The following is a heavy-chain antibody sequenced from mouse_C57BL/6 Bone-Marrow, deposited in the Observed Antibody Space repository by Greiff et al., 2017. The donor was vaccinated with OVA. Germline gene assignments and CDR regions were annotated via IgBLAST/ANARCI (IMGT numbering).Heavy chain of an antibody. V-gene: IGHV1-56*01. J-gene: IGHJ3*01. D-gene: IGHD2-4*01. CDR3: AREDDYQAWFAY. CDR2: IFPGSGST. Sequence: QVQLQQSGPELVRPGASVKISCKAPGYTFTSYWMQWVRQRPGQGLEWIGEIFPGSGSTYYNEKFKGKATLTVDTSSSTAYMQLSSLTSEDSAVYFCAREDDYQAWFAYWGQGTLVTVSA. CDR1: GYTFTSYW.